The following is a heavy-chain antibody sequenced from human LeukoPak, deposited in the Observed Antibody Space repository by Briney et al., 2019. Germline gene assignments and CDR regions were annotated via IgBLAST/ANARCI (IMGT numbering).Heavy chain of an antibody. CDR1: GFTFGNYA. CDR2: ISYDGSSQ. CDR3: ARQSWKGHFYYMDV. D-gene: IGHD1-1*01. V-gene: IGHV3-30*14. Sequence: TGGSLRLSCAASGFTFGNYAMHWVRQAPGKGLEWVAFISYDGSSQYYSDSVKGRFTISRENAKNSFYLQMNSLRVGDTAVYYCARQSWKGHFYYMDVWGKGTTVAISS. J-gene: IGHJ6*03.